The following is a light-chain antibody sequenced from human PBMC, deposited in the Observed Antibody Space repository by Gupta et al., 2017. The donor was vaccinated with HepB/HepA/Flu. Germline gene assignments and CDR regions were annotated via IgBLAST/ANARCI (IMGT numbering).Light chain of an antibody. V-gene: IGKV1-8*01. J-gene: IGKJ1*01. CDR3: QQDDSYPRT. Sequence: AIRMTQSPSSFSASTGDRVTITCRASQGISSYLAWYQQKPGKAPKLLIYAASTLQSGVPSRFSGSGSGTDFTLTISCLQSEDFATYYCQQDDSYPRTFGQGTKVETK. CDR1: QGISSY. CDR2: AAS.